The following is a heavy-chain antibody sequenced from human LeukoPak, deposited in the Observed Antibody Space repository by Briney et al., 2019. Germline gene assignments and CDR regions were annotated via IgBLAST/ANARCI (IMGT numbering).Heavy chain of an antibody. V-gene: IGHV3-48*03. J-gene: IGHJ6*02. CDR1: GFTFSSYE. CDR2: ISSSGRTI. CDR3: ARGDGYCSSTSCYAGPSYGLDV. Sequence: PGGSLRLSCAASGFTFSSYEFNWVRQAPGKGREWVSYISSSGRTIFNADSVKGRFTIPRDNAKNSLYLQMNGLRAEDTAVYHCARGDGYCSSTSCYAGPSYGLDVWGQGTTVTVSS. D-gene: IGHD2-2*03.